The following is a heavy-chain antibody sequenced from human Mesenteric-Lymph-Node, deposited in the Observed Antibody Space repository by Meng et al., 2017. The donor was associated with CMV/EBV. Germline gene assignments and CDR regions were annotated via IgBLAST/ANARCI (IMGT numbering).Heavy chain of an antibody. CDR3: AETARVPTAPRRYYYYYGMDV. CDR1: GFSFRAYG. CDR2: IRYDGGNK. J-gene: IGHJ6*02. V-gene: IGHV3-30*02. Sequence: GGSLRLSCAASGFSFRAYGMHWVRQAPGKGLEWVAFIRYDGGNKYYADSVEGRFTISKDKSKNTLSLQMSSLRVEDSAVYYCAETARVPTAPRRYYYYYGMDVWGQGTTVTVSS. D-gene: IGHD2-2*01.